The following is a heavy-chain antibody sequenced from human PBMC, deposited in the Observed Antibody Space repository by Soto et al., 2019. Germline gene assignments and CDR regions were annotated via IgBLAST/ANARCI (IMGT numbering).Heavy chain of an antibody. Sequence: PGGSLRLSYVASGFTFSSYWMSWVRQAPGKGLEWVANIKQDGSEKYYVDSVKGRFTISRENAKNSLYLQMNSLRAEDTAVYYCARDLRLTVVVPAAMFDYWGQGTLVTVSS. V-gene: IGHV3-7*01. CDR1: GFTFSSYW. CDR2: IKQDGSEK. D-gene: IGHD2-2*01. CDR3: ARDLRLTVVVPAAMFDY. J-gene: IGHJ4*02.